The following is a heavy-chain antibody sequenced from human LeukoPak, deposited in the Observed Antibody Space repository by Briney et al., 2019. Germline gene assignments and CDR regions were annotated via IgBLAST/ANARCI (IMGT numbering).Heavy chain of an antibody. V-gene: IGHV3-72*01. CDR1: GFIFSDYI. J-gene: IGHJ3*02. Sequence: GGSLRLSCAASGFIFSDYIMDWVRQAPGKGLEWAGRIRTRINSSTTEYAASAKGRFTISRDDSKNSMYLHMNSLKTEDTAVYHCSRDGGEGGNSAFDIWRQGTMVTVSS. CDR2: IRTRINSSTT. D-gene: IGHD4-23*01. CDR3: SRDGGEGGNSAFDI.